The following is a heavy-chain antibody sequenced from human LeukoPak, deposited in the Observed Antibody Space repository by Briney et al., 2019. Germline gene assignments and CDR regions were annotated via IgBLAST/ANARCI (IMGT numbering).Heavy chain of an antibody. Sequence: PSVKVSCKASGYTFISYDINWVPQAPGQGLEWMGWMNPNSGNTGYAQKFQGRVTSATNTSTSTAYMELSSLTSEDTAVYYCARGPGCTSGSCPYYFDYWGQGTVVTVSS. CDR2: MNPNSGNT. J-gene: IGHJ4*02. CDR3: ARGPGCTSGSCPYYFDY. D-gene: IGHD2-15*01. V-gene: IGHV1-8*03. CDR1: GYTFISYD.